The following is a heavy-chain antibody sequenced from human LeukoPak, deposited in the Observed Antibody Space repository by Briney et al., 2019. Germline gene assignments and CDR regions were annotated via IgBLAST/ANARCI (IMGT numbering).Heavy chain of an antibody. CDR1: GFTFSSYW. D-gene: IGHD1-26*01. CDR2: ISYDGSNK. Sequence: GGSLRLSCAASGFTFSSYWMSWVRQAPGKGLEWVAVISYDGSNKYYADSVKGRFTISRDNSKNTLYLQMNSLRAEDTAVYYCARDLYSGSYDLGWYFDLWGRGTLVTVSS. CDR3: ARDLYSGSYDLGWYFDL. J-gene: IGHJ2*01. V-gene: IGHV3-30-3*01.